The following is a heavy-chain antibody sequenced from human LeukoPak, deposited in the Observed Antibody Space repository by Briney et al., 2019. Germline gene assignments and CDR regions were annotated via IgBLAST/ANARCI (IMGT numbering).Heavy chain of an antibody. V-gene: IGHV4-30-4*01. CDR2: IYYSGST. CDR1: GGSLSSGDYY. CDR3: ARVKRGLVYGSGSYDY. J-gene: IGHJ4*02. Sequence: SETLSLTCTVSGGSLSSGDYYWSWIREPPGKGLEWIGYIYYSGSTYYNPSLKSRVTISVDTSKNQFSLKLSSVTAADTAVYYCARVKRGLVYGSGSYDYWGQGTLVTVSS. D-gene: IGHD3-10*01.